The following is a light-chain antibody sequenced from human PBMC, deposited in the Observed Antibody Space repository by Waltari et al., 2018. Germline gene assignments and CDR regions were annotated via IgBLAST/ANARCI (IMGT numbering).Light chain of an antibody. CDR3: TSYATGSSYI. J-gene: IGLJ1*01. CDR1: SNDVGGYNY. V-gene: IGLV2-14*03. CDR2: DVS. Sequence: QSALTQPASVSGSPGQSITISCTGTSNDVGGYNYVSWYQQTPGKAPKLIVYDVSDRPSGVAKRVSGSKSGNTASLTISVLQAEYEAEYYCTSYATGSSYIFGGGTKVTVL.